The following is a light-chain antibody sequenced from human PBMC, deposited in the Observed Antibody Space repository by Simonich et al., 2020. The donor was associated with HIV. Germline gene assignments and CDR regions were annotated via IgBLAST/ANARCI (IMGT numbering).Light chain of an antibody. CDR2: WAS. CDR3: QQYYRTPRT. Sequence: DIVMTHSPNFLAVSLGERATINCKSSQSVLYNSNNKDYLAWDQQRPGQPAKLLIYWASTRESGVPDRFSGSGSGTDFTRTLSSLQAEDVAVYYCQQYYRTPRTFGQGTKVEIK. V-gene: IGKV4-1*01. CDR1: QSVLYNSNNKDY. J-gene: IGKJ1*01.